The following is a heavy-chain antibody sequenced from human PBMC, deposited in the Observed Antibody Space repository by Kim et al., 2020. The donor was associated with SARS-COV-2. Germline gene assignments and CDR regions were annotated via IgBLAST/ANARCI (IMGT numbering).Heavy chain of an antibody. CDR1: GGTFSSYA. Sequence: SVKVSCKASGGTFSSYAISWVRQAPGQGLEWMGGIIPIFGTANYAQKFQGRVTITADESTSTAYMELSSLRSEDTAVYYCASPLYSSGWYRNWGQGTLVTVSS. J-gene: IGHJ4*02. D-gene: IGHD6-19*01. CDR2: IIPIFGTA. V-gene: IGHV1-69*13. CDR3: ASPLYSSGWYRN.